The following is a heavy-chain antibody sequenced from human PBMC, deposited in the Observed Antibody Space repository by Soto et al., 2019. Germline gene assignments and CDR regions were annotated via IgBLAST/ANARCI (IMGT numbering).Heavy chain of an antibody. CDR2: IYYSGSI. D-gene: IGHD2-21*02. J-gene: IGHJ6*02. Sequence: SETLSLTCPVSGGSITSGSSYYRWIRQPPGKGLEWIGYIYYSGSILYNPSLKSRVTISVDTSKNQFSLHLTSVTAADTAVYFCAREDDGGDSLDVWGQGTTVTVSS. CDR1: GGSITSGSSY. CDR3: AREDDGGDSLDV. V-gene: IGHV4-30-4*01.